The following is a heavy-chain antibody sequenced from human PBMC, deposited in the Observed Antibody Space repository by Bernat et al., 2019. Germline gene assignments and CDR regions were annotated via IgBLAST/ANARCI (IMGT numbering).Heavy chain of an antibody. CDR1: GGSISSSSYY. D-gene: IGHD3-9*01. CDR2: IYYSGST. V-gene: IGHV4-39*01. J-gene: IGHJ3*02. CDR3: ARRQGVYYDKWGLGNDI. Sequence: QLQLQESGPGLVKPSETLSLTCTVSGGSISSSSYYWGWIRQPPGKGLEWIGSIYYSGSTYYNPSLKSRVTISVDTSKNQFSLKLSSVTAADTAVYYCARRQGVYYDKWGLGNDIWGQGTMVTVSS.